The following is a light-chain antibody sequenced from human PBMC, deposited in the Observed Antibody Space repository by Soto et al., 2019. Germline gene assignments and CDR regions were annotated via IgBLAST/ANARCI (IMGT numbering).Light chain of an antibody. J-gene: IGLJ2*01. CDR3: QSYDSDVVV. CDR2: ENN. CDR1: SGSIANNY. Sequence: NFMLTQPHSVSESPGKTLSISCTRSSGSIANNYVQWYQQRPGSAPTTVIYENNQRLSGVPDRFSGSTDGSSNSASLTISGLQTEDEADYYCQSYDSDVVVFGGGTKVTVL. V-gene: IGLV6-57*04.